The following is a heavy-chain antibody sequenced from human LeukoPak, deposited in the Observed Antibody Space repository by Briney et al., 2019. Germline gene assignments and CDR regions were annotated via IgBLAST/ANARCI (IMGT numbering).Heavy chain of an antibody. D-gene: IGHD2-15*01. J-gene: IGHJ4*02. V-gene: IGHV1-46*01. CDR1: GYTFTSYY. CDR3: ARVSGGLAEENIDY. CDR2: INPSGGST. Sequence: ASVKVSCKASGYTFTSYYMHWVRQAPGQGLEWMGIINPSGGSTSYAQKFQGRVTMTRDMSTSTVYMELRSLRSDDTAVYYCARVSGGLAEENIDYWGQGTLVTVSS.